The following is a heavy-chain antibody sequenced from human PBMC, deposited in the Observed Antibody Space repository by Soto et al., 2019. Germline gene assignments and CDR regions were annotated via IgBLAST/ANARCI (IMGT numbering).Heavy chain of an antibody. CDR3: VRNGTKTLRDWFDP. CDR1: GASISGFY. D-gene: IGHD1-1*01. Sequence: SETLSLTCTVSGASISGFYWSWIRKSAGKGLEWIGRIYATGTADYNPSLKSRVMMSVDTSKKQFSLKLRSVTAADTAVYYCVRNGTKTLRDWFDPWGQGISVTVSS. V-gene: IGHV4-4*07. CDR2: IYATGTA. J-gene: IGHJ5*02.